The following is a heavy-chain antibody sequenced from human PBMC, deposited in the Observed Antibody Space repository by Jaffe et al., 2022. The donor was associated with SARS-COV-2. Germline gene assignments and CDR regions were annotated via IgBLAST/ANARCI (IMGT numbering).Heavy chain of an antibody. CDR3: AKDREGWSNNWFDP. CDR1: GFTFDDYA. CDR2: ISGDGGST. Sequence: EVQLVESGGGVVQPGGSLRLSCAASGFTFDDYAMHWVRQAPGKGLEWVSLISGDGGSTYYADSVKGRFTISRDNSKNSLYLQMNSLRTEDTALYYCAKDREGWSNNWFDPWGQGTLVTVSS. V-gene: IGHV3-43*02. D-gene: IGHD6-19*01. J-gene: IGHJ5*02.